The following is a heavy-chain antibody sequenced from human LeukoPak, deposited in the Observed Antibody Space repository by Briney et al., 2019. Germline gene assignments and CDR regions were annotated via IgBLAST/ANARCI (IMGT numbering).Heavy chain of an antibody. D-gene: IGHD6-13*01. V-gene: IGHV3-48*01. CDR2: ISSSSSTI. Sequence: GGSLRLSCAASGFTFSSYSMNWVRQAPGKGLEWVSYISSSSSTIYYADSVKGRFTISRDNAKNSLYLQMNSLRAEDTAVYYCARVSGTYSSSSWPSYYYYYGMDVWGQGTTVTVSS. CDR1: GFTFSSYS. J-gene: IGHJ6*02. CDR3: ARVSGTYSSSSWPSYYYYYGMDV.